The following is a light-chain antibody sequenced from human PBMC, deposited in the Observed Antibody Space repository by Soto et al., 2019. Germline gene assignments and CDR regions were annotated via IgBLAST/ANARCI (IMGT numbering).Light chain of an antibody. CDR3: MQGTHWPWT. V-gene: IGKV2-30*02. CDR2: EVS. Sequence: DVVMTQSPLSLPVTLGQPASISCRSSQSLIHSDGNTYLSWFQQRPGQSPRRLIYEVSDRESGVPDRFSGSGSGTDFTLKISRVEAEDVGVYYCMQGTHWPWTFGQGTEVEIK. CDR1: QSLIHSDGNTY. J-gene: IGKJ1*01.